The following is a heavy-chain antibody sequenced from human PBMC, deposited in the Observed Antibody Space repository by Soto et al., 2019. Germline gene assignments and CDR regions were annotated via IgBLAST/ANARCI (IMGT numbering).Heavy chain of an antibody. CDR3: AAEGLQSSLYYYYYGMEV. D-gene: IGHD4-4*01. V-gene: IGHV1-69*05. CDR1: GGTFSSYA. J-gene: IGHJ6*02. CDR2: IIPIFGTA. Sequence: GASVKVSCKASGGTFSSYAISWVRPAPGQGLEWMGGIIPIFGTANYAQKFQERVTITRDMSTSTAYMELSSLRSEDTAVYYCAAEGLQSSLYYYYYGMEVWGQGTTVTVSS.